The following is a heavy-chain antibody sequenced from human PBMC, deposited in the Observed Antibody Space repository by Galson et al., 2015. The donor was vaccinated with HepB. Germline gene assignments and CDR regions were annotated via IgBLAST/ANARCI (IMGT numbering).Heavy chain of an antibody. V-gene: IGHV1-2*06. CDR1: GYTFTGYY. J-gene: IGHJ4*02. D-gene: IGHD5-24*01. CDR3: ANRRDGYDGFDY. Sequence: SVKVSCKASGYTFTGYYMHWVRQAPGQGLEWMGRINPNSGGTNYAQKFQGRVTMTRDTSISTAYMELSRLRSDDTAVYYCANRRDGYDGFDYWGQGTLVTVSS. CDR2: INPNSGGT.